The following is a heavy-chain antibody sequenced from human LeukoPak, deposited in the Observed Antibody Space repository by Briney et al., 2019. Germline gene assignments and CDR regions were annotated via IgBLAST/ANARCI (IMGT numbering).Heavy chain of an antibody. CDR2: IYYSGST. D-gene: IGHD3-10*01. CDR1: GGSISSYY. V-gene: IGHV4-59*01. CDR3: ARGRGFGESHDY. Sequence: SETLSLTCTVSGGSISSYYWSWIRQPPGKGLEWIGYIYYSGSTNYNPSLKSRVTISVDTSKNQFSLKLSSVTAADTAVYYCARGRGFGESHDYWGQGTLVTVSS. J-gene: IGHJ4*02.